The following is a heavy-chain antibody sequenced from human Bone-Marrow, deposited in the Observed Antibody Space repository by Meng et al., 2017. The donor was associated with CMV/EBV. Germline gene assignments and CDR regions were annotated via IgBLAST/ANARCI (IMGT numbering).Heavy chain of an antibody. CDR3: AAGSAPRPGY. Sequence: SETLSLTCTVSGASISRYYWSWIRQPPGKGLEWLGYVFYSGLTNYNPSLKSRLTISVDTSKHHFSLNLKSATAADTAVYYCAAGSAPRPGYWGQGTLVTVSS. V-gene: IGHV4-59*01. D-gene: IGHD3-10*01. J-gene: IGHJ4*02. CDR1: GASISRYY. CDR2: VFYSGLT.